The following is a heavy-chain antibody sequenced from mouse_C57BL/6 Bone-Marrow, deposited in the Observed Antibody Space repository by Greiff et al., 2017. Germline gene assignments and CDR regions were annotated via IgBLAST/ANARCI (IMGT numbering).Heavy chain of an antibody. CDR2: INPGSGGT. Sequence: QVQLQQSGAELVRPGTSVKVSCKASGYAFTNYLIEWVKQRPGQGLEWIGVINPGSGGTNYNEKFKGKATLTADKSSSTAYMQLCSLTSEDSAVYCCARSKNWDSWFAYWGQGTLVMVSA. J-gene: IGHJ3*01. V-gene: IGHV1-54*01. CDR3: ARSKNWDSWFAY. CDR1: GYAFTNYL. D-gene: IGHD4-1*01.